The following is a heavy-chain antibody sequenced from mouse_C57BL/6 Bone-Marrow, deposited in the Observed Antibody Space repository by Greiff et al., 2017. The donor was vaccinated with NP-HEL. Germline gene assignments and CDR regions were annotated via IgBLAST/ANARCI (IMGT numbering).Heavy chain of an antibody. V-gene: IGHV5-4*01. CDR2: ISDGGGYT. CDR3: AKDGPHWYFDV. CDR1: GFTFSSYA. Sequence: EVQLVESGGGLVKPGGSLKLSCAASGFTFSSYAMSWVRQTPEKRLEWVATISDGGGYTYYPDNVKGRFTISRDNAKNNLYLQMSHLKSEDTAMYYCAKDGPHWYFDVWGKGTTVTVSS. J-gene: IGHJ1*03.